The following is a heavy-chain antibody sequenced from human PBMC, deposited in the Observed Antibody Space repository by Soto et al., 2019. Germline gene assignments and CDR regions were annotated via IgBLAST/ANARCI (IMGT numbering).Heavy chain of an antibody. V-gene: IGHV4-34*01. D-gene: IGHD3-10*01. J-gene: IGHJ4*02. Sequence: XGTLSLTCAVYGGSFSGYYWSWIRQPPGKGLEWIGEINHSGSTNYNPSLKSRVTISVDTSKNQFSLKLSSVTAADTAVYYCARDVDGSGSYYNSYYFDYWGQGTLVTVSS. CDR1: GGSFSGYY. CDR2: INHSGST. CDR3: ARDVDGSGSYYNSYYFDY.